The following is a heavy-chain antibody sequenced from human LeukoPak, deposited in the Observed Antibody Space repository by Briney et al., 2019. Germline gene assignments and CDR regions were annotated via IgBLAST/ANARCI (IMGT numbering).Heavy chain of an antibody. CDR3: ARGDTMVRGASRPDAFDI. Sequence: SETLSLTCTVSGGSISSGGYYWSWIRQHPGKGLEWIGYIYYSGSTYYNPSLKSRVTISVDTSKNQFSLKLRSVTAADTAVYYCARGDTMVRGASRPDAFDIWGQGTMVTVSS. D-gene: IGHD3-10*01. CDR2: IYYSGST. V-gene: IGHV4-31*03. CDR1: GGSISSGGYY. J-gene: IGHJ3*02.